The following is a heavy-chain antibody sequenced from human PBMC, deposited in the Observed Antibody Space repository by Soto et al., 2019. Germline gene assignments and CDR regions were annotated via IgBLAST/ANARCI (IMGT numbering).Heavy chain of an antibody. Sequence: QVQLQQWGAGLLKPSETLSLTCAVYGGSFSGYYWSWIRQPPGKGLEWIGEINHSGSTNYNPSLKSRVTISVDTSKNQFSLKLSSVTAADTAVYYCARGFYRTVTTVILGQGTMVTVSS. J-gene: IGHJ3*02. D-gene: IGHD4-17*01. CDR2: INHSGST. CDR3: ARGFYRTVTTVI. V-gene: IGHV4-34*01. CDR1: GGSFSGYY.